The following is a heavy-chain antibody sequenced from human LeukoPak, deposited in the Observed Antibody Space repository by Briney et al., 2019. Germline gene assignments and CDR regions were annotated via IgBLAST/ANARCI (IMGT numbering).Heavy chain of an antibody. CDR2: IKQDGSEK. J-gene: IGHJ4*02. D-gene: IGHD1-26*01. V-gene: IGHV3-7*01. CDR1: GFTLSSHW. Sequence: GGSLRLSWAASGFTLSSHWMNWVRQAPGKGPEWVADIKQDGSEKYYVGSVKGRFTISRDNAKNPMYPQMNSLRAEDTAVYYCARWEIRGSAHQLDYWGRGTLVTVSS. CDR3: ARWEIRGSAHQLDY.